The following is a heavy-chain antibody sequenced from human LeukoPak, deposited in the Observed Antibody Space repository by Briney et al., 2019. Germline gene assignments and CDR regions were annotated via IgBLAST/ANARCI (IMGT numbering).Heavy chain of an antibody. Sequence: GGSLRLSCAASGFTFNTFGMHWVRQAPGQGLEWVAAIWVDGSVKHYSDAVKGRFTISRDNSLNTLYLQMNSLRVEDTAIYYCAKDTAVQFLEPAFWGQGTLVTVSS. D-gene: IGHD3-3*01. CDR2: IWVDGSVK. J-gene: IGHJ4*02. CDR3: AKDTAVQFLEPAF. V-gene: IGHV3-33*06. CDR1: GFTFNTFG.